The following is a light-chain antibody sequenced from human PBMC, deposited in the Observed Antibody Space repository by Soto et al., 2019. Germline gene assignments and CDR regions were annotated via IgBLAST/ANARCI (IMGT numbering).Light chain of an antibody. CDR3: MQSIRLPYT. CDR2: EVS. V-gene: IGKV2D-29*01. Sequence: DIVMTQTQLSLSVTPGQPASISCKSSQTLLRSDGKTYLYWYLQTPGQPPQLLISEVSNRFSGVRVNFSGSGSGTDFTVKISLVVAEDVGVSYCMQSIRLPYTFGEGNKLEI. J-gene: IGKJ2*01. CDR1: QTLLRSDGKTY.